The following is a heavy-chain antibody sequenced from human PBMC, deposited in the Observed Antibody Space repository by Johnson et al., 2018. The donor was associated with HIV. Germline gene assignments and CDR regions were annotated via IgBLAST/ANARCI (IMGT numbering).Heavy chain of an antibody. V-gene: IGHV3-7*01. D-gene: IGHD3-22*01. CDR1: GFTFSSSW. CDR2: IKQDGSEK. J-gene: IGHJ3*02. CDR3: ARDYYDSSGYHHAFDI. Sequence: VQLVESGGGLVQPGGSLRLSCPASGFTFSSSWMSWVRQAPGKGLEWVANIKQDGSEKYYVDSVKGRFIISRDNAKNSLYLQMNSLRAEDTAVYYCARDYYDSSGYHHAFDIWGQGTMVTVSS.